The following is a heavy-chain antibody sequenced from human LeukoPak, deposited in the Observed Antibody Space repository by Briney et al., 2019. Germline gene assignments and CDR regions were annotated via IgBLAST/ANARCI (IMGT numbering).Heavy chain of an antibody. CDR1: GGAFSSYA. CDR2: IIPIFGTA. Sequence: ASVKVSCKASGGAFSSYAISWVRQAPGQGFEWMGGIIPIFGTANYAQKFQGRVTITTDESTSTAYMELSSLRSEDTAVYYCARVFRGDYGSGSYSPDAFDIWGQGTMVTVSS. J-gene: IGHJ3*02. D-gene: IGHD3-10*01. V-gene: IGHV1-69*05. CDR3: ARVFRGDYGSGSYSPDAFDI.